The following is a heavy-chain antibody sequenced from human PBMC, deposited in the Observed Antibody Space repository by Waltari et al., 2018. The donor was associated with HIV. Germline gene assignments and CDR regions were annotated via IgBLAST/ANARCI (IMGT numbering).Heavy chain of an antibody. V-gene: IGHV4-59*01. CDR2: IFSSGST. Sequence: QLQLPESGAGPVKPSETLSLTCTVSGGTISTCYWTWIRQAPGIGLQGMGHIFSSGSTHDNPSRRNRVTSSADTSKNKFSLALKSLTAADSASYYCARGIMAVSGYYDQWGQGALVTVSS. D-gene: IGHD5-12*01. CDR1: GGTISTCY. CDR3: ARGIMAVSGYYDQ. J-gene: IGHJ4*02.